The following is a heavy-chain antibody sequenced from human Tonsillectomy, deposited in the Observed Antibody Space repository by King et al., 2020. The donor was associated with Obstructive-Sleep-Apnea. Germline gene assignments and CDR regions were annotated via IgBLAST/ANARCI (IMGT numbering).Heavy chain of an antibody. V-gene: IGHV3-23*04. J-gene: IGHJ6*02. Sequence: DVQLVESGGGLVQPGGSLRLSCAASGFTFSNYAMSWVRQAPGKGLEWVSVISGTGGSTHYADSVKGRFTISRDNSKNTLYRQMNSLRAEDTALYYCAKGKGAYCGGDCFSRVMDVWGQGTTVTVSS. CDR1: GFTFSNYA. CDR3: AKGKGAYCGGDCFSRVMDV. D-gene: IGHD2-21*02. CDR2: ISGTGGST.